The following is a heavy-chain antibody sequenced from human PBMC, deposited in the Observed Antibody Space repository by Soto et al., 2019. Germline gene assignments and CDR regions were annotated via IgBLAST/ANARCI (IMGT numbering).Heavy chain of an antibody. D-gene: IGHD2-15*01. J-gene: IGHJ4*02. CDR1: EFTFSDQY. V-gene: IGHV3-72*01. Sequence: GGSLRLSCTVSAVSEFTFSDQYMDWVRQAPGKGLEWVGRSRNRVNNFSTAYAASVQGRFTISRDESKNTVYLQMHSLKTDDTAVYYCSSVDPSAKSPDYWGQGTLVTVYS. CDR3: SSVDPSAKSPDY. CDR2: SRNRVNNFST.